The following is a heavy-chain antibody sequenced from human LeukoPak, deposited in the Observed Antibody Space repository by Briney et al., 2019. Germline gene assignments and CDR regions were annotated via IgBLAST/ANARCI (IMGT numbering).Heavy chain of an antibody. V-gene: IGHV3-7*01. D-gene: IGHD6-6*01. Sequence: GGSLRLSCAASGFTFNGHWMTWVRQAPGKGLEWVANIDEDGNKKYYVDSVEGRFSISRDNAKNSLYLQMNSLRGDDTAVYYCARDAVNTARGWLDPWGQGALVTVSS. CDR3: ARDAVNTARGWLDP. J-gene: IGHJ5*02. CDR1: GFTFNGHW. CDR2: IDEDGNKK.